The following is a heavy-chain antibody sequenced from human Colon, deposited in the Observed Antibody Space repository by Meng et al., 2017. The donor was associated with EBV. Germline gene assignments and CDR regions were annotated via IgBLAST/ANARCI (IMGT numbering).Heavy chain of an antibody. D-gene: IGHD3-10*01. CDR1: GYTFASYG. J-gene: IGHJ4*02. CDR2: FVNNVDT. Sequence: QVQLVQSGVEVKKPRASVKVSCKASGYTFASYGISWLRQAPGQGLEWMGWFVNNVDTYSAQKFQGRVTMTTDTHTSTAFMELRSLRSDDTAVYYCARGTPGRSYYDYCGQGTLVTVSS. V-gene: IGHV1-18*01. CDR3: ARGTPGRSYYDY.